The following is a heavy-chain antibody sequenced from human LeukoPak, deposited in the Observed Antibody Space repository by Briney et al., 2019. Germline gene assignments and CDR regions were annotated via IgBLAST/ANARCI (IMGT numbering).Heavy chain of an antibody. CDR3: ARRTYSSSWYIYNWFDP. J-gene: IGHJ5*02. Sequence: GESLQISCQGSGYSFTTYWIGWLRQMPGRGLEWMGIIYPGDSDTRYSPSFQGQVTISADKSISTAYLQWSSLKTSDTAMYYCARRTYSSSWYIYNWFDPWGQGTLVTVSS. CDR1: GYSFTTYW. V-gene: IGHV5-51*01. D-gene: IGHD6-13*01. CDR2: IYPGDSDT.